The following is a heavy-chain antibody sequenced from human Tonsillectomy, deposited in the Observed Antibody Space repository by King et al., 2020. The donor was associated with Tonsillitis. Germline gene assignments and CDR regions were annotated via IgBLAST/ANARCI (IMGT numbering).Heavy chain of an antibody. CDR3: ARGGMDRNWFDP. J-gene: IGHJ5*02. CDR1: GGTFSSYA. CDR2: IIPIFDTI. V-gene: IGHV1-69*01. Sequence: QLVQSGAEVKKPGSSVKVSCKASGGTFSSYAISWVRQAPGQGLEWMGGIIPIFDTINYAQKFRDRVTISADESTSTVYMEMSSLKSEDAAVYYCARGGMDRNWFDPWGQGTLVTVS. D-gene: IGHD2-2*03.